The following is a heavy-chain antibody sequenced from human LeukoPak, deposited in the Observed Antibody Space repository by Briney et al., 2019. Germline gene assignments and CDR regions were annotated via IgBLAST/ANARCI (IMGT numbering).Heavy chain of an antibody. CDR1: GGSISSSSYY. Sequence: PSETLSLTCTVSGGSISSSSYYWGWIRQPPGKGLEWIGSIYYSGSTYYNPSLKSRVTISVDTSKNQFSLKLSSVTAADTAVYYCARALGNFDWLLTQYYYYYMDVWGKGTTVTISS. CDR2: IYYSGST. V-gene: IGHV4-39*01. CDR3: ARALGNFDWLLTQYYYYYMDV. D-gene: IGHD3-9*01. J-gene: IGHJ6*03.